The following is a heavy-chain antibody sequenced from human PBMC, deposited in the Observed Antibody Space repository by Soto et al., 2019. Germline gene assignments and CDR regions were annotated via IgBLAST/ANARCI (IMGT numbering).Heavy chain of an antibody. CDR3: ARGPGGPDGPGDY. Sequence: QVQLVQSGAEVKKPGASVKVSCKASGYTFTNYAMHWVRQAPGQRLEWMGWINAGNGNTKYSQKFQRRVTITRDTSASTAYMDLSSLRSEDTAVYYCARGPGGPDGPGDYWGQGTLVTVSS. V-gene: IGHV1-3*01. CDR2: INAGNGNT. D-gene: IGHD2-15*01. J-gene: IGHJ4*02. CDR1: GYTFTNYA.